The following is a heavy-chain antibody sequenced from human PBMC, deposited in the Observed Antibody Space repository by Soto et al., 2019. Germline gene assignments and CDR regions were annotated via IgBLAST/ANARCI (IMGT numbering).Heavy chain of an antibody. V-gene: IGHV1-24*01. D-gene: IGHD4-17*01. CDR1: GTSLSGLP. CDR3: AAGVTTFDY. Sequence: ASVKVSCKVSGTSLSGLPMHWVRQAHGKGLEWMGSLDYEEGERSFAHRFQGRLTVTEDTSTDTAYMELSSLMSEDTAVYYCAAGVTTFDYWGQGTLVTVSS. CDR2: LDYEEGER. J-gene: IGHJ4*02.